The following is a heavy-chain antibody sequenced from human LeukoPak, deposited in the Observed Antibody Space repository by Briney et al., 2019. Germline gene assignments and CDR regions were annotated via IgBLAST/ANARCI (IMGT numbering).Heavy chain of an antibody. CDR2: MNPNSGNT. D-gene: IGHD3-10*01. V-gene: IGHV1-8*01. CDR3: ARDHYGSGSYYARRSGYNWFDP. Sequence: GASVKVSCRASGYTFTSYDINWVRQATGQGLEWMGWMNPNSGNTGYAQKFQGRVTMTRNTSISTAYMELSSLRSEDTAVYYCARDHYGSGSYYARRSGYNWFDPWGQGTLVTVSS. J-gene: IGHJ5*02. CDR1: GYTFTSYD.